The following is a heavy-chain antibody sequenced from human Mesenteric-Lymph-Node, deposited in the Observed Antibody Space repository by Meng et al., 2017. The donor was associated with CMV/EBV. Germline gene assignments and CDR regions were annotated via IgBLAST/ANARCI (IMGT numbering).Heavy chain of an antibody. CDR1: FSSYW. D-gene: IGHD3-3*01. V-gene: IGHV3-74*01. CDR2: INSDGSST. CDR3: ARGGGENGFWSASSSWFDP. J-gene: IGHJ5*02. Sequence: FSSYWMHWVRQAPGKGLVWVSRINSDGSSTSYAESVKGRFSISRDNAKNTLYVQMSSLRVEDTAVYYCARGGGENGFWSASSSWFDPWGQGSLVTVSS.